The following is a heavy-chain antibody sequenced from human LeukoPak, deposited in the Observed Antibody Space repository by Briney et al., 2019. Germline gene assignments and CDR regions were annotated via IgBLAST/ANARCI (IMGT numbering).Heavy chain of an antibody. CDR2: ISTYNDNT. J-gene: IGHJ4*02. D-gene: IGHD2-15*01. CDR1: GYTFTSYG. Sequence: ASVKVSCKASGYTFTSYGLSWVRQAPGQGLEWMGWISTYNDNTHYAQKFQGRVTMTTDTSTNTAYMELSSLRSEDTAVYYCARAGGYCGRISCPYYFDYWGQGSLVAVSS. CDR3: ARAGGYCGRISCPYYFDY. V-gene: IGHV1-18*01.